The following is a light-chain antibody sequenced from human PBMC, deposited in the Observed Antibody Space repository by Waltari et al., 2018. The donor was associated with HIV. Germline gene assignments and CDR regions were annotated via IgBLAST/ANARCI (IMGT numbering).Light chain of an antibody. V-gene: IGLV2-8*01. CDR3: SSYAGGNNFVV. CDR2: EVT. CDR1: NNDLGAYKS. Sequence: QSALTQPPSASGSPGQSVAISCTGPNNDLGAYKSFSWYRQYPGKAPKLLIYEVTNRPSGVPDRFSASKSGNTASLTVSGLQAEDEADYFCSSYAGGNNFVVFGGGTKLTVL. J-gene: IGLJ2*01.